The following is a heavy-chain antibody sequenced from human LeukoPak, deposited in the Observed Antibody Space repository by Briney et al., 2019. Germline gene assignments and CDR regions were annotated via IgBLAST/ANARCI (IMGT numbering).Heavy chain of an antibody. V-gene: IGHV3-23*01. CDR2: ISGSGGST. J-gene: IGHJ4*02. Sequence: GGSLRLSCAASGFTFSGYAMSWVRQAPGKGLEWVSAISGSGGSTYYADSVKGRFTISRDNSKNTLYLQMNSLRAEDTAVYYCARHYGDYARFDYWGQGTLVTVSS. CDR1: GFTFSGYA. D-gene: IGHD4-17*01. CDR3: ARHYGDYARFDY.